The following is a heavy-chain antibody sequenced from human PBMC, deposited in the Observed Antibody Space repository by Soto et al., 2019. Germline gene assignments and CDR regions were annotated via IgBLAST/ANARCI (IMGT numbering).Heavy chain of an antibody. CDR2: ISHSGTT. CDR1: GFPISSTYS. Sequence: SETLSLTCLVSGFPISSTYSWGWIRQPPGKGLEWIGSISHSGTTYHNPSLKSRVTIFVDTSKNQFSLNLNSVTAADTALYYCVTHRREEKNRLYYYDSSRVYKYKWFDPWGQGAQVTVSS. J-gene: IGHJ5*02. V-gene: IGHV4-38-2*01. D-gene: IGHD3-22*01. CDR3: VTHRREEKNRLYYYDSSRVYKYKWFDP.